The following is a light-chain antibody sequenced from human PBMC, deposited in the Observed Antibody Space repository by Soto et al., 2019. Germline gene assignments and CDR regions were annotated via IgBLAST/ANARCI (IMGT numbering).Light chain of an antibody. Sequence: EIVLTQSPGTLSLSPGERATLSCRASQSISSSYLAWYQQKPGQAPRLLIYAASSRATGIPDRFSGSGSGTDFTLPISRLEPEDFAVYYCQQYGSSSYTFGQGTQWEIK. V-gene: IGKV3-20*01. J-gene: IGKJ2*01. CDR2: AAS. CDR3: QQYGSSSYT. CDR1: QSISSSY.